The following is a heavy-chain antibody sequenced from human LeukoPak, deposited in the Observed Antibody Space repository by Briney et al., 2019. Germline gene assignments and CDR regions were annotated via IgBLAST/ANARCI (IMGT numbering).Heavy chain of an antibody. V-gene: IGHV1-18*04. CDR2: ISAYNGNT. CDR1: GYTFTSYG. J-gene: IGHJ5*02. CDR3: ARGRKRKDAVNWFDP. Sequence: GASVKVSCKASGYTFTSYGISWVRQAPGQGLEWMGWISAYNGNTNYAQKLQGRVTMTTDTSTSTAYMELRSLRSEDTAVYYCARGRKRKDAVNWFDPWGQGTLVTVSS.